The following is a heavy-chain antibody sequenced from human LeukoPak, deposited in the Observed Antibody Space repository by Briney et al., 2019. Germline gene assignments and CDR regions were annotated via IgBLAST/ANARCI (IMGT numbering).Heavy chain of an antibody. CDR1: GFTFPSYA. V-gene: IGHV3-74*01. Sequence: GGSLRLSCAASGFTFPSYAMSWVRQAPGKGLVWVSRIKTDGSTTSYADSVKGRFTISRDNSKNTLYLQMNRLRPEDTAVYYCARGTVTAPDYWGQGTLVTVSS. D-gene: IGHD2-21*02. CDR2: IKTDGSTT. CDR3: ARGTVTAPDY. J-gene: IGHJ4*02.